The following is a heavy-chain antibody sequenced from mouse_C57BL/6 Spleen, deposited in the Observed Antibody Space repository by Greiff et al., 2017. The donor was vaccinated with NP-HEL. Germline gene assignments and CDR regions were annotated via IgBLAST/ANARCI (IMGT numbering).Heavy chain of an antibody. Sequence: VNLVESGPGLVAPSQSLSITCTVSGFPLTSYGVHWVRQPPGKGLEWLVVIWSDGSTTYNSALKSRLSISKDNSKSQVLLKMNSLQTDDTAMYYCTRPNYDYDFLFAYWGQGTLVTVSA. CDR2: IWSDGST. CDR1: GFPLTSYG. D-gene: IGHD2-4*01. J-gene: IGHJ3*01. V-gene: IGHV2-6*03. CDR3: TRPNYDYDFLFAY.